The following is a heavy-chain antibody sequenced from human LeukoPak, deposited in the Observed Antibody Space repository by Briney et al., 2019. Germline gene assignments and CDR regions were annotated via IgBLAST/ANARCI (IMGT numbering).Heavy chain of an antibody. CDR2: IKQDGSEK. D-gene: IGHD4-17*01. CDR3: AKDYGDYDRCPNDY. J-gene: IGHJ4*02. Sequence: GGSLRLSCAASGFTFSSYWMSWVRQAPGKGLEWVANIKQDGSEKYYVDSVKGRFTISRDNAKNSLYLQMNSLRAEDTAVYYCAKDYGDYDRCPNDYWGQGTLVTVSS. CDR1: GFTFSSYW. V-gene: IGHV3-7*01.